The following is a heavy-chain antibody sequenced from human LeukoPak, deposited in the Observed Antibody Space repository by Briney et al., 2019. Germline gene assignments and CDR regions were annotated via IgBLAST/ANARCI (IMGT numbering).Heavy chain of an antibody. CDR3: AKVAVAGLRGYFDL. D-gene: IGHD6-19*01. J-gene: IGHJ2*01. Sequence: GGSLRLSCEASGFTFSTYGVRWVRQAPGRGLEWMAFISFDGTNKYYGDSVKGRFTISRDNSNNTSHLQMNSLGGEDTAMYYCAKVAVAGLRGYFDLWGRGTLVTVSS. V-gene: IGHV3-30*18. CDR1: GFTFSTYG. CDR2: ISFDGTNK.